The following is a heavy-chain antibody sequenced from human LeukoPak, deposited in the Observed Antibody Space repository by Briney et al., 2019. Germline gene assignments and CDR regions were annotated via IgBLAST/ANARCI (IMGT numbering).Heavy chain of an antibody. CDR3: ARVDSSWGYYYYYYMDV. Sequence: ASVKVSCKASGYTFTSYGISWVRQAPGQGLEWMGWISAYNGNTNYAQKRQGRVTMTTDTSTSTAYMELRSLRSDDTAVYYCARVDSSWGYYYYYYMDVWGKGTTVIVSS. CDR2: ISAYNGNT. J-gene: IGHJ6*03. CDR1: GYTFTSYG. D-gene: IGHD6-6*01. V-gene: IGHV1-18*01.